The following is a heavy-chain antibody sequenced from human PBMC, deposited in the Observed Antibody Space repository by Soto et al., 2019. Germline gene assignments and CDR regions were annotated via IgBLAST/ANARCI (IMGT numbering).Heavy chain of an antibody. CDR3: AKDWVRSGRSSPIHY. V-gene: IGHV3-30*18. CDR2: ISDDGINT. CDR1: GFTFSSYG. D-gene: IGHD6-6*01. J-gene: IGHJ4*02. Sequence: QVQLVESGGGVVQPGRSLRLSCAASGFTFSSYGMHWVRQAPGKGLEWVAVISDDGINTHYADSVQGRFTISRDNSEDTLSLQMNSLRVEDTAIYYCAKDWVRSGRSSPIHYWGQGTLVTVSS.